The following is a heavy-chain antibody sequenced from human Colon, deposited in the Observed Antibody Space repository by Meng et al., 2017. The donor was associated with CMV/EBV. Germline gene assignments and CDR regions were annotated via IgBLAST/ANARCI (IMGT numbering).Heavy chain of an antibody. Sequence: TFDDYAMHWVRQAPGKGLEWIGYIYYSGSTYSNPSLKSRVFISMDTSKNQFSLKVNSVTAADTAVYYCARGYCPNGICSLGYWGQGALVTVSS. CDR3: ARGYCPNGICSLGY. D-gene: IGHD2-8*01. CDR1: TFDDYA. CDR2: IYYSGST. J-gene: IGHJ4*02. V-gene: IGHV4-30-4*08.